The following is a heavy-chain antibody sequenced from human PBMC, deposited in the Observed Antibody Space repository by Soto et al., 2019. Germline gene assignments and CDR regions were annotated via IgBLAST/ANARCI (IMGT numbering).Heavy chain of an antibody. CDR3: ARGYQPYYFDY. CDR2: IYPSGST. J-gene: IGHJ4*02. V-gene: IGHV4-4*07. D-gene: IGHD2-15*01. Sequence: SETLSLTCTVSGGSISGYYWSWIRQPAGKGLEWIGRIYPSGSTNDNPYNPSLKSRVTMSVDTSKNQFSLKLTSVTAADTAVYSCARGYQPYYFDYWGRGPWSPSPQ. CDR1: GGSISGYY.